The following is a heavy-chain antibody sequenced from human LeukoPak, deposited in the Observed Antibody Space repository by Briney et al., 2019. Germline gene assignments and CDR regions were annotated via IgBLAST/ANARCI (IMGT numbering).Heavy chain of an antibody. CDR1: GGSISTYY. Sequence: SETLSLTCTVSGGSISTYYWSWIRQPPGKGLEWIGYVYYTGSTDYNPSLKSRVAISVDTSKNQFSLKLNSVTAADTAMYYCARGDCSDGSCYEGRYYFDYWGQGTLVTVSS. CDR2: VYYTGST. CDR3: ARGDCSDGSCYEGRYYFDY. J-gene: IGHJ4*02. V-gene: IGHV4-59*01. D-gene: IGHD2-15*01.